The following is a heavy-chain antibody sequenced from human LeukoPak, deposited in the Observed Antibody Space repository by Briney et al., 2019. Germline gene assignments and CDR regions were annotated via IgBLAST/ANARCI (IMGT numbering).Heavy chain of an antibody. CDR2: MYSGGSR. CDR3: ARARRWGDYFDY. D-gene: IGHD3-16*01. CDR1: GFTVSSNY. V-gene: IGHV3-53*01. Sequence: GGSLRLSSAASGFTVSSNYMSWVRQAPGQGLEWVSVMYSGGSRYYADSVKGRFTISRDNSKNTLYLQMNSLRAEDTAVYYCARARRWGDYFDYWGQGTLVTVSS. J-gene: IGHJ4*02.